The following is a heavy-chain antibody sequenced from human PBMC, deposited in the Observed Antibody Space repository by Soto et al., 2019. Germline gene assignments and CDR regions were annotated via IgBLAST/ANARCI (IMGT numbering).Heavy chain of an antibody. D-gene: IGHD3-3*01. CDR2: IYYSGST. CDR1: GGSISSGDYY. CDR3: ARAGITIFSIGY. V-gene: IGHV4-30-4*01. J-gene: IGHJ4*02. Sequence: SETLSLTCTVSGGSISSGDYYWSWIRQPPGKGLEWIGYIYYSGSTYYNPSLKSRVTISVDTSKNQFSLKLSSVTAADTAVYYCARAGITIFSIGYWGQGTLVTVSS.